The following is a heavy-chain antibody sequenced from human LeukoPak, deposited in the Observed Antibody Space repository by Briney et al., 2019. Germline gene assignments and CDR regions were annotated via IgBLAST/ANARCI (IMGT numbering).Heavy chain of an antibody. J-gene: IGHJ4*02. CDR2: LSDSGGST. Sequence: SGGSLRLSCAASGFTFSSYGMSWVRQAPGKGLEWVSTLSDSGGSTYYADSVKGRFTISRDNSKSTLYLQMNSLRAEDTAVYFCAKEDSDSSGFFDYWGQGTLVTVSS. CDR1: GFTFSSYG. D-gene: IGHD3-22*01. CDR3: AKEDSDSSGFFDY. V-gene: IGHV3-23*01.